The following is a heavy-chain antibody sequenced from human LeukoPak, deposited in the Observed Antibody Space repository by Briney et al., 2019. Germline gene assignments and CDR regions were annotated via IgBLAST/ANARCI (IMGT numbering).Heavy chain of an antibody. CDR2: IRYDGSNK. CDR1: GFTFSTYG. CDR3: ARTDEYYDILTGYYPGTRFDP. V-gene: IGHV3-30*02. D-gene: IGHD3-9*01. J-gene: IGHJ5*02. Sequence: GGSLRLSCAASGFTFSTYGMHWVRQAPGKGLEWVAFIRYDGSNKYYADSVKGRFTISRDNSKNTLYLQMNSLRAEDTAVYYCARTDEYYDILTGYYPGTRFDPWGQGTLVTVSS.